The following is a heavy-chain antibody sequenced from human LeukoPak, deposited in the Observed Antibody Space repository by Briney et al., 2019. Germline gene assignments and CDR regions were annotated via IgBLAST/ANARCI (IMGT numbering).Heavy chain of an antibody. CDR2: ISAYNGNT. J-gene: IGHJ4*02. D-gene: IGHD1-26*01. CDR1: GYTFTSYG. V-gene: IGHV1-18*01. Sequence: ASVKVSCKASGYTFTSYGISWVRQAPGQGLEWMGWISAYNGNTNYAQKLQGRVTMTTDTSTSTAYMELRSLRSDDTAVYYCARDRSDVGATTGFDYWGQGTLVTVSS. CDR3: ARDRSDVGATTGFDY.